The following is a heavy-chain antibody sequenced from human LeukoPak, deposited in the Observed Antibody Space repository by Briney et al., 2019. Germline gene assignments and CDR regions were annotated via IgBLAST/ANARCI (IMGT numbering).Heavy chain of an antibody. J-gene: IGHJ4*02. D-gene: IGHD3-10*01. V-gene: IGHV4-39*07. Sequence: SETLSLTCTVSGGSISSGSYYWSWIRQPAGNGLERIGSIYYSGSTYYNPSLKSRVTISVDTSKNQFSLKLNSVTAADTAVYYCARGKEVITMLRGLKPGYYFDYWGQGTLVTVSS. CDR3: ARGKEVITMLRGLKPGYYFDY. CDR2: IYYSGST. CDR1: GGSISSGSYY.